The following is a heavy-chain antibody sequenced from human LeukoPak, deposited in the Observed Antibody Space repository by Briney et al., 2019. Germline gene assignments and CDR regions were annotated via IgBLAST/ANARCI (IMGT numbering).Heavy chain of an antibody. CDR1: GFTFSSYG. CDR2: ISYDGSNK. Sequence: GGSLRLSCAASGFTFSSYGLHWVRQAPDKGLEWVAFISYDGSNKFYGDSVKGRFTISRDNSKNTLYLQMNSLRAEDTAVYYCARPTVKGYWGQGTLVTVSS. J-gene: IGHJ4*02. CDR3: ARPTVKGY. D-gene: IGHD2-21*02. V-gene: IGHV3-30*03.